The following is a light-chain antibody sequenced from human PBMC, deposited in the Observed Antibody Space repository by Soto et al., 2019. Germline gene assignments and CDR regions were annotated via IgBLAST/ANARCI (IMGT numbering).Light chain of an antibody. CDR1: GSDVGDYNY. CDR3: SSYSGSTYV. J-gene: IGLJ1*01. Sequence: QSVLTQPPSASGSLGQSVTISCTGTGSDVGDYNYVSWYQQHPGKAPKLMLYEVNKRPSGVPDRFSGSKSGNTASLAVSGLQDDDEADYYCSSYSGSTYVFGTGTKVTVL. V-gene: IGLV2-8*01. CDR2: EVN.